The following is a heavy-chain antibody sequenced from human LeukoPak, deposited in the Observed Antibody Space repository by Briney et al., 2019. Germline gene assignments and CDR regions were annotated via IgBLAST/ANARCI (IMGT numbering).Heavy chain of an antibody. Sequence: SGPTLVKPTQTLTVTCTFSGFSLSTSGVGVGWIRQPPGKALEWLALIYWNDIKRYSPSLKSRLTITKDTSKNQVVLTMTSMDPVDTATYYCAHSREDYSSGRYPDYYFDYWGQGTLVTVSS. CDR1: GFSLSTSGVG. CDR3: AHSREDYSSGRYPDYYFDY. CDR2: IYWNDIK. J-gene: IGHJ4*02. V-gene: IGHV2-5*01. D-gene: IGHD3-10*01.